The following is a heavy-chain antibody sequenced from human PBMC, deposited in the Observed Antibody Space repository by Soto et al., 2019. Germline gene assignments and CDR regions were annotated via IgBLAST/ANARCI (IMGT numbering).Heavy chain of an antibody. CDR1: GGSISSYY. Sequence: QVQLQESGPGLVKPSETLSLTCTVSGGSISSYYWSWIRQPPGKGLEWIGYIDYSGSTNYNPSLNSRVTISVDTSKNQFSLKLSSVTAADTAVYYCARYGDPTALLEYYDYYSDVWGKGTTVTVSS. D-gene: IGHD7-27*01. V-gene: IGHV4-59*01. CDR3: ARYGDPTALLEYYDYYSDV. CDR2: IDYSGST. J-gene: IGHJ6*03.